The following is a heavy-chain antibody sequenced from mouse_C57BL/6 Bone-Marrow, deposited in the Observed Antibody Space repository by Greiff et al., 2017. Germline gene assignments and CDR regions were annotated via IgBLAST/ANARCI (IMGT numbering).Heavy chain of an antibody. J-gene: IGHJ3*01. CDR2: INPNNGGN. V-gene: IGHV1-22*01. D-gene: IGHD2-3*01. Sequence: VQLKQSGPELVKPGASVKMSCKASGYTFTDYNMHWVKQSHGKSLEWIGYINPNNGGNSYTQKFKGKATLTVNKSSSTTYMELLSLTSEDSAVYYCLDDGYPFAYWGQGTLVTVSA. CDR3: LDDGYPFAY. CDR1: GYTFTDYN.